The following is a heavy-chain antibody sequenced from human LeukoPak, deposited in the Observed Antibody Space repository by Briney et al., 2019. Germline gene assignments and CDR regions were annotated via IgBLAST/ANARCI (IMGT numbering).Heavy chain of an antibody. D-gene: IGHD3-10*01. CDR2: ISWNSGSI. V-gene: IGHV3-9*01. CDR1: GFTFDDYA. Sequence: GRSLRLSCAASGFTFDDYAMHWVRQAPGKGLEWASGISWNSGSIGYADSVKGRFTITRDNAKNSLYLQMNSLRAEDTALYYCAKVSRFGEYYYGMDVWGQGTTVTVSS. CDR3: AKVSRFGEYYYGMDV. J-gene: IGHJ6*02.